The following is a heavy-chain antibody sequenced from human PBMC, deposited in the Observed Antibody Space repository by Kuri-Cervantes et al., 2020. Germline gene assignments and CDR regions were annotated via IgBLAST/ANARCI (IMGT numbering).Heavy chain of an antibody. CDR2: ISSSSYI. J-gene: IGHJ4*02. CDR1: GFTFSSYA. D-gene: IGHD3-9*01. CDR3: ARDGILTGYYPADY. Sequence: GESLKISCAASGFTFSSYAMHWVRQAPGKGLEWVSSISSSSYIYYADSVKGRFTISRDNAKNSLYLQMNSLRAEDTAVYYCARDGILTGYYPADYWGQGTLVTVSS. V-gene: IGHV3-21*01.